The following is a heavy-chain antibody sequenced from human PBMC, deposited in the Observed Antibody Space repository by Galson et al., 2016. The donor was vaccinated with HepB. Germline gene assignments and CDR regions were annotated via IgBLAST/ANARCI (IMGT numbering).Heavy chain of an antibody. CDR1: GYAFTSHG. Sequence: SVKVSCKASGYAFTSHGIAWVRQAPGQGLEWMGWINTYNGNTNYVQKFQGRVTMTTDTSTNMAYMELRSLTSDDTAVYFCARLRIVGANTPGDWFDPWGQGTLVTVSS. CDR2: INTYNGNT. V-gene: IGHV1-18*04. D-gene: IGHD1-26*01. J-gene: IGHJ5*02. CDR3: ARLRIVGANTPGDWFDP.